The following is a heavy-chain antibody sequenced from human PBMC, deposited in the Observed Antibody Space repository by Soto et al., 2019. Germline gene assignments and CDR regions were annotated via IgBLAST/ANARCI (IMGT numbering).Heavy chain of an antibody. CDR2: INPNSGGT. CDR1: GYTFTGYY. J-gene: IGHJ1*01. Sequence: GASVKVSCKASGYTFTGYYMHWVRQAPGQGLEWMGWINPNSGGTNYAQKFQGWVTMTRDTSISTAYMELSRLRSDDTAVYYCARGEDILVVVAATPLEYLQLWGQGNLVTFSS. CDR3: ARGEDILVVVAATPLEYLQL. D-gene: IGHD2-15*01. V-gene: IGHV1-2*04.